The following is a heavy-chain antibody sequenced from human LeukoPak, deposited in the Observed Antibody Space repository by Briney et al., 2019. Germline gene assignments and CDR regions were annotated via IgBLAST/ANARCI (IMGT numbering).Heavy chain of an antibody. V-gene: IGHV3-33*06. D-gene: IGHD3-10*01. CDR3: AKETYYDSGNHYHIPNPFDI. Sequence: GGSLRLSCAASGFIFSSYGMHWVRQAPGKGLEWVAAIWYDGGHKNYGDSVKGRFTISRENSKNTLYLQMNSLRAEDTAVYYCAKETYYDSGNHYHIPNPFDIWGQGTMVTVSS. CDR1: GFIFSSYG. CDR2: IWYDGGHK. J-gene: IGHJ3*02.